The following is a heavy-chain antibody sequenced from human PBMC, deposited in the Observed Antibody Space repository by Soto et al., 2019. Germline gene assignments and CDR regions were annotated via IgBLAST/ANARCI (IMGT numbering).Heavy chain of an antibody. CDR1: GFSISTYW. D-gene: IGHD3-10*01. V-gene: IGHV3-7*01. CDR2: IKGDGSDE. Sequence: GGSLRLSCAASGFSISTYWLSWVRQAPGKGLEWVANIKGDGSDENYVDSVKGRFTISRQNAKNSVYLQMNSLRAGDTAFYYCARGRSFSYDSTPPPMFDPWGQGTLVTVSS. J-gene: IGHJ5*02. CDR3: ARGRSFSYDSTPPPMFDP.